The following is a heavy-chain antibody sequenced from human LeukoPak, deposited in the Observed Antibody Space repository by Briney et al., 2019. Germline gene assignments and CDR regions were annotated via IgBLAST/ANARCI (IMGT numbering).Heavy chain of an antibody. V-gene: IGHV5-51*01. D-gene: IGHD3-9*01. CDR3: PGGDGIRYFDIRYYFDY. Sequence: GESLKISCKGSGYSFTSYWIGWVRQIPGKCLEVMWIIYPGDSDTRYSPSFQGQVTISADKSISTAYLQWSSLKASDTAMYFCPGGDGIRYFDIRYYFDYWGQGTLVTVSS. CDR1: GYSFTSYW. CDR2: IYPGDSDT. J-gene: IGHJ4*02.